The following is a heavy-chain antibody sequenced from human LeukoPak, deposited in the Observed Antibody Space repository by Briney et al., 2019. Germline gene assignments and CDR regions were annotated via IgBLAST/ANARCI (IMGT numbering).Heavy chain of an antibody. V-gene: IGHV4-38-2*02. CDR2: IYHSVST. CDR3: ARVYYTAMDLYFDY. D-gene: IGHD5-18*01. J-gene: IGHJ4*02. Sequence: SETLSLTCTVSGYSISSGYYWGWIRQPPGKGQEWFGSIYHSVSTYYNPSLKSRVTISVDTSKNQFSLKLSSVTAADTAVYYCARVYYTAMDLYFDYWGQGTLVTVSS. CDR1: GYSISSGYY.